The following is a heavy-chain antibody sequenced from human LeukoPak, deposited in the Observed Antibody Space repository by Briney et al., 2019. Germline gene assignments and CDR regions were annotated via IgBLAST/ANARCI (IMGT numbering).Heavy chain of an antibody. CDR1: GYTFTGYY. CDR3: ARVVVSEFTMVPGGPKYYYYYMDV. CDR2: INPNSGGT. V-gene: IGHV1-2*02. J-gene: IGHJ6*03. Sequence: GASVRVSCKASGYTFTGYYMHWVRQAPGQGLEWMGWINPNSGGTNYAQKFQGRVTMTRDTSISTAYIELSRLRSDDTAVYYCARVVVSEFTMVPGGPKYYYYYMDVWGKGTTVTVSS. D-gene: IGHD3-10*01.